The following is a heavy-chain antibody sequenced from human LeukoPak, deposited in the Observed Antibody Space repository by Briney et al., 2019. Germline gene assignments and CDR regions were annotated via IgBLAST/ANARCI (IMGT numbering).Heavy chain of an antibody. CDR1: GFTFSTYW. Sequence: TGGSLRLSCTASGFTFSTYWMTWVRQAPGKGLEWVANIKQDGNEKCYVDSVKGRFTISRDNAKNSLYLQMNSLRGEDTAVYYCARGLWEGSYWGQGTLVTVSS. V-gene: IGHV3-7*05. J-gene: IGHJ4*02. CDR2: IKQDGNEK. D-gene: IGHD1-26*01. CDR3: ARGLWEGSY.